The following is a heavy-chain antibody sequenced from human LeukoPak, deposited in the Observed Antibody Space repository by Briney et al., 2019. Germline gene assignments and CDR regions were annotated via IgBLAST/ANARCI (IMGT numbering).Heavy chain of an antibody. CDR3: ARLDTIFGVDKGFDY. J-gene: IGHJ4*02. V-gene: IGHV4-59*01. CDR2: IYYGGST. Sequence: PSETLSLTCTNPGGSISSYYWSWIRQPPGKGLGWGGYIYYGGSTKCNPSLKSRVTISVDTSKNQFSLKLSSVIAADTAVYYCARLDTIFGVDKGFDYWARESWSPSPQ. D-gene: IGHD3-3*01. CDR1: GGSISSYY.